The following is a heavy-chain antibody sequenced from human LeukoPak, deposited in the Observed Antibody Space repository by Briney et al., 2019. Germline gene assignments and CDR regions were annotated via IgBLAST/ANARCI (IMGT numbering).Heavy chain of an antibody. CDR2: MYTSGST. V-gene: IGHV4-4*07. CDR3: AREGGPGGDYGSIDS. Sequence: PSETLSLTCSVSGGSISSYYWSRIRQPAGKQPEWIGRMYTSGSTYYNPSLKSRVTMSADTSKNQFSLKLTSVTAADTSVYYCAREGGPGGDYGSIDSWGQGTLVTVSS. J-gene: IGHJ4*02. D-gene: IGHD4-17*01. CDR1: GGSISSYY.